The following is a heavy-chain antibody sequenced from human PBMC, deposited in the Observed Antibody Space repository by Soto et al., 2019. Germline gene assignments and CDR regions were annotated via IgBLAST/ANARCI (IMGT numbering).Heavy chain of an antibody. CDR3: ARSPSDWNYEFWFDP. CDR1: GYTFPNYD. D-gene: IGHD1-7*01. CDR2: MTPNSGYT. Sequence: QVQLVQSGAEVKKPGASVKVSCKASGYTFPNYDITWVRQATGQGLEWMGFMTPNSGYTGYAQKFQGRVTMTRNTSISTAYMELSSLRSEDTAVYYCARSPSDWNYEFWFDPWGQGTLLTVSS. V-gene: IGHV1-8*01. J-gene: IGHJ5*02.